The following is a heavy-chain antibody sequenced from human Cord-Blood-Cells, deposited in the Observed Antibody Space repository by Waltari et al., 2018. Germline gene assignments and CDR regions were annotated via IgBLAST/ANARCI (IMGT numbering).Heavy chain of an antibody. CDR2: INHSGST. Sequence: QVQLQQWGAGLLKPSETLSLTCAVYGGSFSGYYWSWIRQPPGKGLEWIGEINHSGSTNYNPSLKSRVTISVDTSKNQFSLKLSSVTAADTAVYYCAARDAKHAFDIWGQGTMATVSS. CDR3: AARDAKHAFDI. J-gene: IGHJ3*02. V-gene: IGHV4-34*01. CDR1: GGSFSGYY.